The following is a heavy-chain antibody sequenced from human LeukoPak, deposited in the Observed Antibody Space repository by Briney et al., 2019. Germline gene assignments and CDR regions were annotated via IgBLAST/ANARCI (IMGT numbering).Heavy chain of an antibody. CDR3: ARGQRIAAAGTLDY. CDR1: GGSFSGHY. J-gene: IGHJ4*02. V-gene: IGHV4-34*01. Sequence: SETLSLACAVYGGSFSGHYWSWIRQSPGKGLEWIGEINHSGSSNYNPSLKSRVTISVDPSKNQFSLKLSSVTAADTAVYYCARGQRIAAAGTLDYWGQGTLVTVSS. CDR2: INHSGSS. D-gene: IGHD6-13*01.